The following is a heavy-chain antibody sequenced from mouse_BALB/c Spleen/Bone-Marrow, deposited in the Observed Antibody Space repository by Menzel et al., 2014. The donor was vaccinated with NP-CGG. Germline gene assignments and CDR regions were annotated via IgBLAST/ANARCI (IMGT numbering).Heavy chain of an antibody. CDR3: ARGYDYSSWFAY. Sequence: EVQLVESGGGLVQPGGSLKLSCAASGFTFSNYGMSWVRQTPDKRLEMIATINVNGDTTYHPDSVKGRFTISRDNVKNTLHRQMSSLKSEDTAMYYCARGYDYSSWFAYWGQGTLVTVSA. V-gene: IGHV5-6-3*01. D-gene: IGHD2-4*01. CDR2: INVNGDTT. CDR1: GFTFSNYG. J-gene: IGHJ3*01.